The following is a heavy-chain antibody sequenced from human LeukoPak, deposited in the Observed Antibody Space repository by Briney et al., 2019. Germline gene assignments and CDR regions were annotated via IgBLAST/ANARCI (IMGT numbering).Heavy chain of an antibody. D-gene: IGHD1-14*01. CDR1: GFTFSSYG. V-gene: IGHV3-30*18. Sequence: PGRSLRLSCAASGFTFSSYGMHWVRQAPGKGLEWVAVISYDGSNKYYADSVKGRFTISRDNSKNTLYLQMNSLRAEDTAVYYCAKDWARDHNNDYWGQGTLVTVSS. CDR3: AKDWARDHNNDY. CDR2: ISYDGSNK. J-gene: IGHJ4*02.